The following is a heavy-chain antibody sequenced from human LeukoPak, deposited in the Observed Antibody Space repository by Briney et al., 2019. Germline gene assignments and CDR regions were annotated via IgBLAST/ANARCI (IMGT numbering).Heavy chain of an antibody. V-gene: IGHV1-8*01. J-gene: IGHJ4*02. CDR2: MIPNSGNT. CDR1: GYTFTSYD. D-gene: IGHD4-11*01. Sequence: ASVKVSCTASGYTFTSYDINWVRQATGQGLEWMGWMIPNSGNTGYAQKFQGRVAMTRNTSISTAYMELSSLRSEDTAVYYCARGLVSVTTLTSYYFDYWGQGTLVTVSS. CDR3: ARGLVSVTTLTSYYFDY.